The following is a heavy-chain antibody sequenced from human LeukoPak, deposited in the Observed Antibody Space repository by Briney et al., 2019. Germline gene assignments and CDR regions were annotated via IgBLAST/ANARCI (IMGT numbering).Heavy chain of an antibody. Sequence: PGGSLRLSCAASGFTFSSYGMHWVRQAPGKGLEWVAVISYDGSNKYYADSVKGRFTISRDNSKNTLYLQMNSLRAEDTAVYYCAKEGSSGAFDIWGQGTMVTVSS. V-gene: IGHV3-30*18. CDR2: ISYDGSNK. J-gene: IGHJ3*02. D-gene: IGHD6-6*01. CDR3: AKEGSSGAFDI. CDR1: GFTFSSYG.